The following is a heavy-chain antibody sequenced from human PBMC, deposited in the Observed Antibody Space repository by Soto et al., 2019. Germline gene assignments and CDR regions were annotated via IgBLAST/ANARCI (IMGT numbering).Heavy chain of an antibody. CDR3: ARNDIVLVPAAESDAFDI. CDR2: ISAYNGNT. V-gene: IGHV1-18*01. J-gene: IGHJ3*02. D-gene: IGHD2-2*01. CDR1: GYTFTSYG. Sequence: QVQLVQSGAEVKKPGASVKVSCKASGYTFTSYGISWVRQAPGQGLEWMGWISAYNGNTNYAQKLQGRVTMTTDTHTSTAYMELRSLRSDDTDVYYCARNDIVLVPAAESDAFDIWGQGTMVTVSS.